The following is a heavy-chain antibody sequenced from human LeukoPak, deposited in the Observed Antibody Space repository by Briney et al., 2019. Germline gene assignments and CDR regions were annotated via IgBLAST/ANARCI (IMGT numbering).Heavy chain of an antibody. D-gene: IGHD5-18*01. Sequence: PSETLSLTCTVSGGSISSYYWSWIRQPPGKGLEWIGSIYYSGSTYYNPSLKSRVTISVDTSKNQFSLKLSSATAADTAVYYCATDGYSYGYGLGNIDYWGQGTLVTVSS. J-gene: IGHJ4*02. V-gene: IGHV4-59*05. CDR2: IYYSGST. CDR3: ATDGYSYGYGLGNIDY. CDR1: GGSISSYY.